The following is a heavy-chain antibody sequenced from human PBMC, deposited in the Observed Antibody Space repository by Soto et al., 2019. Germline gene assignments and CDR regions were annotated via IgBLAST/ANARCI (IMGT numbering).Heavy chain of an antibody. J-gene: IGHJ4*02. D-gene: IGHD3-22*01. CDR1: GFTFSSYG. V-gene: IGHV3-33*01. CDR2: IWYDGRNT. CDR3: ARTAYYYDSSGYDFDG. Sequence: QVQLVESGGGVVQPGRSLRLSCAASGFTFSSYGMHWVRQAPGKGLEWVAVIWYDGRNTYYADSVKGRFTISRDNSKNTLYLQMNSLRAEDTAVYYCARTAYYYDSSGYDFDGWGQGTLVTVSS.